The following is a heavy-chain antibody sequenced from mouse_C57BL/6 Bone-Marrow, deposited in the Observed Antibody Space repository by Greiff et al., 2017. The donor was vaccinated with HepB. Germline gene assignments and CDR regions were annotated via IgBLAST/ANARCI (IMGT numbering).Heavy chain of an antibody. D-gene: IGHD2-1*01. Sequence: EVKVVESGGGLVQPGGSLSLSCAASGFTFTDYYMSWVRQPPGKALEWLGFIRTKANGYTTEYSASVKGRFTISRDNSQSILYLQLNALGAEDSATDYCARYWRGNRWYFDVWGTGTTVTVSS. V-gene: IGHV7-3*01. J-gene: IGHJ1*03. CDR3: ARYWRGNRWYFDV. CDR2: IRTKANGYTT. CDR1: GFTFTDYY.